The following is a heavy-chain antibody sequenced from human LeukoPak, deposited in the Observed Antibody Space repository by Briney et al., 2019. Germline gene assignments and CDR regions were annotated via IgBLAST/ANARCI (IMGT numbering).Heavy chain of an antibody. CDR2: IYYSGST. CDR1: GGSISSYY. CDR3: ARGRLPFWSGYGYNWFDP. Sequence: SETLSLTCTVSGGSISSYYWSWIRRPPGKGLEWIGYIYYSGSTNYNPSLKSRVTISVDTSKNQFSLKLSSVTAADTAVYYCARGRLPFWSGYGYNWFDPWGQGTLVTVSS. V-gene: IGHV4-59*12. J-gene: IGHJ5*02. D-gene: IGHD3-3*01.